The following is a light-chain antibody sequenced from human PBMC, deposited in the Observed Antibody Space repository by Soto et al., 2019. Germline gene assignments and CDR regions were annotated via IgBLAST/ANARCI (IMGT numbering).Light chain of an antibody. CDR2: SNN. V-gene: IGLV1-44*01. J-gene: IGLJ3*02. Sequence: QSVLTQPPSASGTPGQRVTMSCSGSSSNIGTNTVNWYQHLPGTAPRLLVYSNNQRPSGVPDRFSGSKSGTSASLAISGLQSEDEADYYCQAYDYSLTASVFGGGTQLTVL. CDR1: SSNIGTNT. CDR3: QAYDYSLTASV.